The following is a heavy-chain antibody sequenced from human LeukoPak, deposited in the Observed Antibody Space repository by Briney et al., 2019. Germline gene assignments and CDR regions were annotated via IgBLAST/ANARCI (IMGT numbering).Heavy chain of an antibody. Sequence: PGGSLRLSCAASGFTFDDYGMSWVRQAPGKGLEWVSGINWNGGSTGYADSVKGRFTISRDNAKNSLYLQMNSLRAEDTALYYCARDVAGYCSGGSRYSLYYFDYWGQGTLVTVSS. J-gene: IGHJ4*02. D-gene: IGHD2-15*01. CDR2: INWNGGST. CDR3: ARDVAGYCSGGSRYSLYYFDY. V-gene: IGHV3-20*04. CDR1: GFTFDDYG.